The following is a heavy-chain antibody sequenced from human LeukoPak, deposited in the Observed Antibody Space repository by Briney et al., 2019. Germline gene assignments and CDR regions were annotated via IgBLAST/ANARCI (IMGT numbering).Heavy chain of an antibody. Sequence: PGGSLRLSCAASGFTFDDYAMHWVRQAPGKGLEWVSGISWNSGSIGYADSVKGRFTISRDNAKNSLYLQMNSLRAEDTALYYCAKAGPSGYDTHFDYWGQGTLVTVSS. CDR1: GFTFDDYA. CDR3: AKAGPSGYDTHFDY. J-gene: IGHJ4*02. D-gene: IGHD5-12*01. V-gene: IGHV3-9*01. CDR2: ISWNSGSI.